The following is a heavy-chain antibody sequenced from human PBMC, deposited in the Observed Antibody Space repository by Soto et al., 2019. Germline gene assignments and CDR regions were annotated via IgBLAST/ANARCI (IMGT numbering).Heavy chain of an antibody. V-gene: IGHV3-23*01. CDR3: AKDFDSYSSGRYGMDV. Sequence: GSLRLSCAASGFPFSNYAMSWVRQAPGKGLEWVSGISGSGGTIYYADSVKGRFTISRDNSKNTLYLQMNSLRAEDTAVYYCAKDFDSYSSGRYGMDVWGQGTTVTVSS. CDR1: GFPFSNYA. J-gene: IGHJ6*02. CDR2: ISGSGGTI. D-gene: IGHD6-19*01.